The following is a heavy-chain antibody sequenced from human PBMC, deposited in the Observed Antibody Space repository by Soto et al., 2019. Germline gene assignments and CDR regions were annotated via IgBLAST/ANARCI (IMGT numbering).Heavy chain of an antibody. CDR1: GYSFTSYW. D-gene: IGHD2-21*02. CDR2: IYPGDSDT. J-gene: IGHJ6*02. Sequence: GESLKISCKGSGYSFTSYWIGWVRQMPGKGLEWMGIIYPGDSDTRYSPSVQGQVTISADKSISTAYLQWSSLKASDTAMYYCAVRTYCGGDCYSIDYYYGMDVWGQGTTVTVSS. V-gene: IGHV5-51*01. CDR3: AVRTYCGGDCYSIDYYYGMDV.